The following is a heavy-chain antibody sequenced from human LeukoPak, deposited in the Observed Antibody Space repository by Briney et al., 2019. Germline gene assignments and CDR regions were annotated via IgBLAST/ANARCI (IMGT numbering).Heavy chain of an antibody. CDR1: GGSISNDD. CDR3: ARDGCSGGSCYYFDY. D-gene: IGHD2-15*01. J-gene: IGHJ4*02. V-gene: IGHV4-59*01. Sequence: SETLSLTCTVSGGSISNDDWSWIRQPPGKGLEWIGYIYYSGSTNYNPSLKSRVTISINTSKNRFSLKLSSVTAADTAVYYCARDGCSGGSCYYFDYWGQGTLVTVSS. CDR2: IYYSGST.